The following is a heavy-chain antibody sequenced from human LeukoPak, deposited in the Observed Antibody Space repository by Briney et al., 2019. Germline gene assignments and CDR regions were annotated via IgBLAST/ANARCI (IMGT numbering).Heavy chain of an antibody. V-gene: IGHV1-18*01. D-gene: IGHD3-10*01. CDR2: ISAYNGNT. CDR1: GYTFTSYG. CDR3: ARDLGITMDRGVPRFDY. J-gene: IGHJ4*02. Sequence: EASVKVSCKASGYTFTSYGISWVRQAPGQGLEWMGWISAYNGNTNHAQKLQGRVTMTTDTSTSTAYMELRSLGSDDTAVYYCARDLGITMDRGVPRFDYWGQGTLVTVSS.